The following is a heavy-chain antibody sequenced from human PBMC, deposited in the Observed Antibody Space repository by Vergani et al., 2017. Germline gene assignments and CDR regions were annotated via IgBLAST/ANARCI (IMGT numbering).Heavy chain of an antibody. V-gene: IGHV4-39*07. J-gene: IGHJ4*02. CDR2: IYHSGST. Sequence: QVQLQESGPGLVKPSETLSLTCTVSGGSISSSSYYWGWIRQPPGKGLEWIGEIYHSGSTNYNPSLKSRVTISVDKSKNQFSLKLSSVTAADTAVYYCASNGYYCLDYWGRGTLVTVSS. CDR1: GGSISSSSYY. CDR3: ASNGYYCLDY. D-gene: IGHD3-22*01.